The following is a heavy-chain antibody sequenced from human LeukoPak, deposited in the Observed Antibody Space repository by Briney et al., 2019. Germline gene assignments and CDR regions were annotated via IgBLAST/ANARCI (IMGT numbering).Heavy chain of an antibody. Sequence: PSETLSLTCAVYGGSFSGYCWSWIRQPPGKGLEWIGEIDHSGSTNYNPSLKSRVTISVDTSKNQFSLKLSSVTAADTAVYYCARGVGAAGTGYYYYYMDVWGKGTTVTVSS. CDR1: GGSFSGYC. V-gene: IGHV4-34*01. CDR3: ARGVGAAGTGYYYYYMDV. J-gene: IGHJ6*03. CDR2: IDHSGST. D-gene: IGHD6-13*01.